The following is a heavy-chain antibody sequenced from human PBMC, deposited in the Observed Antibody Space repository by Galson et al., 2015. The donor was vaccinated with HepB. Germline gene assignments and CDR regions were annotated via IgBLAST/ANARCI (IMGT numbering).Heavy chain of an antibody. J-gene: IGHJ6*03. V-gene: IGHV1-69*13. D-gene: IGHD2-15*01. Sequence: SVKVSCKASGGTFSSYAISWVRQAPGQGLEWMGGIIPIFGTANYAQKFQGRVTITADEFTSTAYMELSSLRSEDTAVYYCARGGGYCSGGSCYFNHYYYYMDVWGKGTTVTVSS. CDR3: ARGGGYCSGGSCYFNHYYYYMDV. CDR2: IIPIFGTA. CDR1: GGTFSSYA.